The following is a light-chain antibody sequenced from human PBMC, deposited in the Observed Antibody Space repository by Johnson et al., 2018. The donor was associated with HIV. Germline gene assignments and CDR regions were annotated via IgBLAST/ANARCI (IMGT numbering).Light chain of an antibody. CDR1: SSHIGNNY. CDR2: DNN. V-gene: IGLV1-51*01. Sequence: QPVLTQPPSVSAAPRQKVTISCSGSSSHIGNNYVSWSQQLPGTAPKLLIYDNNKRPSGLPDRFYGSKSGSSATLAIPGLQPGDEADYYCGTWDSSLSAGVFGTGTKVTVL. J-gene: IGLJ1*01. CDR3: GTWDSSLSAGV.